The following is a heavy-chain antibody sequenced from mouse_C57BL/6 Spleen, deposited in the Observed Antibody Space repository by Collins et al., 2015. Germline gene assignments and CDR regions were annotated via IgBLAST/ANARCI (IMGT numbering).Heavy chain of an antibody. Sequence: EVQLVESGGGLVKPGGSLKLSCAASGFNFSNYAMSWVRQTPEKRLEWVATISDGGTYTDYPDNVKGRFTISRDNDKNNLYLQMSHLKSEDTAMYYCTRDPYYSNYVAMDYWGQGTSVTVSS. V-gene: IGHV5-4*01. D-gene: IGHD2-5*01. CDR3: TRDPYYSNYVAMDY. CDR2: ISDGGTYT. J-gene: IGHJ4*01. CDR1: GFNFSNYA.